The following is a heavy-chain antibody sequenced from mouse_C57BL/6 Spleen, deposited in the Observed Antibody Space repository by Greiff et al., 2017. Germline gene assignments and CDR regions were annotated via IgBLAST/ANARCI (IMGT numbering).Heavy chain of an antibody. CDR1: GFTFNTYA. Sequence: EVKLVESGGGLVQPKGSLKLSCAASGFTFNTYAMHWVRQAPGKGLEWVARISSKSSNYATYYADSVKDRFTISRDDSKSMLYLQMNNLKTEDTAMYYCVRDQGYGYDDYDAMDYWGQGTSGTVSS. V-gene: IGHV10-3*01. J-gene: IGHJ4*01. D-gene: IGHD2-2*01. CDR3: VRDQGYGYDDYDAMDY. CDR2: ISSKSSNYAT.